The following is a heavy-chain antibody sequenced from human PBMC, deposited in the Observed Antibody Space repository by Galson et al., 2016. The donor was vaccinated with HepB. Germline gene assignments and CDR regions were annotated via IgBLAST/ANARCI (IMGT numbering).Heavy chain of an antibody. CDR2: INAGNGNT. CDR3: ARDKKYYDILTDIAYFYYGMDV. J-gene: IGHJ6*02. V-gene: IGHV1-3*01. CDR1: GYIFTNDA. Sequence: SVKVSCKASGYIFTNDAIHWVRQAPGQRLEWMGWINAGNGNTKYSQQFQGRVTITRDTSASTAYMELRSLRSEDTAVYYCARDKKYYDILTDIAYFYYGMDVWGQGTTVTVSS. D-gene: IGHD3-9*01.